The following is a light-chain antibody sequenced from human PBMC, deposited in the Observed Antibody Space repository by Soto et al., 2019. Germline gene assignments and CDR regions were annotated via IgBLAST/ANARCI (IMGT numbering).Light chain of an antibody. CDR3: QQYNGFWT. Sequence: DIQMTQSPSTLSASVGDRVTITCRASQSISCSLAWYQQKPGKAPKLLIYEASNLKSGVPSRFIGSGSGTEYTLTISSMQPDDSASYYCQQYNGFWTFGQGTRVEIK. CDR1: QSISCS. V-gene: IGKV1-5*03. CDR2: EAS. J-gene: IGKJ1*01.